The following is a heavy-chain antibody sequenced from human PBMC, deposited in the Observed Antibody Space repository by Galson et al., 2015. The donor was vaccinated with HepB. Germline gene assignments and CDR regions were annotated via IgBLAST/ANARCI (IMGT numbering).Heavy chain of an antibody. D-gene: IGHD3-3*01. CDR2: IVVGSGNT. Sequence: SVKVSCKASGFTFTSSAMQWVRQARGQRLEWIGWIVVGSGNTNYAQKFQERVTITRDMSTSTAYMELSSLRSEDTAVYYCAAGGNTIFGVAYDAFDIWGQGTMVTVSS. CDR3: AAGGNTIFGVAYDAFDI. V-gene: IGHV1-58*02. CDR1: GFTFTSSA. J-gene: IGHJ3*02.